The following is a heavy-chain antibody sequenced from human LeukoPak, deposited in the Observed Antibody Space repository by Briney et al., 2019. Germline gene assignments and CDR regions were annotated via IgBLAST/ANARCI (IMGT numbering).Heavy chain of an antibody. CDR3: AREQKV. Sequence: GRSLRLSCAASGFTFSSYAMHWVRQAPGKGLEWVAVISYDGSNKYYADSVKGRFTISRDNSKNTLYLQMNSLRADDTAVYYCAREQKVWGKGTTVTVSS. V-gene: IGHV3-30*04. CDR1: GFTFSSYA. CDR2: ISYDGSNK. J-gene: IGHJ6*04.